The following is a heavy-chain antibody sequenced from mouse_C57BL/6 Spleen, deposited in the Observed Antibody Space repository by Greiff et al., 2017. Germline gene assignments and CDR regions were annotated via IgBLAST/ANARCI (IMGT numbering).Heavy chain of an antibody. CDR3: ARPTTVVAPGDYYFDY. J-gene: IGHJ2*01. Sequence: QVQLQQPGAELVRPGTSVKLSCKASGYTFTSYWMHWVKQRPGQGLEWIGVIDPSDSYTNYNQKFKGKATLPVDTSSSTAYMQLSSLTSEDSAVYYCARPTTVVAPGDYYFDYWGQGPTLTVSS. V-gene: IGHV1-59*01. D-gene: IGHD1-1*01. CDR2: IDPSDSYT. CDR1: GYTFTSYW.